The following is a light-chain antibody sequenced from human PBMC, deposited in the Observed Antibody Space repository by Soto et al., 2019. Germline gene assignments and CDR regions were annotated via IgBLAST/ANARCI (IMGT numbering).Light chain of an antibody. CDR2: DVF. CDR1: SSDVGAYNY. J-gene: IGLJ3*02. CDR3: SSYAGTYTWV. V-gene: IGLV2-11*01. Sequence: QSALTQPRLVSRSPGQSVTISCTGTSSDVGAYNYVSWYQQHPGSAPKLMIYDVFKRPSGVPDRFSGSKSGNTASLSISGLQPEDEADYYCSSYAGTYTWVFGGGTKLTVL.